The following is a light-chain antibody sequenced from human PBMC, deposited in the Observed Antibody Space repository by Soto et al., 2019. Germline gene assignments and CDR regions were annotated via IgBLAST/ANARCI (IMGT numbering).Light chain of an antibody. V-gene: IGKV3-15*01. CDR2: GAS. J-gene: IGKJ1*01. CDR3: QQYDNWPQT. CDR1: QSVSSN. Sequence: EIVMTQSPATLSGSPGERATLSCRASQSVSSNLAWYQQKPGQAPRLLIYGASTRATGIPARFSGTGSGTDFTLTVSSLQSEDFAVYYCQQYDNWPQTFGQGTKVDI.